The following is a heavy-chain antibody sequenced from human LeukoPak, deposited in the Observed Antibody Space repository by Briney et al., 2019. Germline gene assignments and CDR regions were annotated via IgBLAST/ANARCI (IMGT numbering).Heavy chain of an antibody. CDR1: GFTFSDYY. J-gene: IGHJ4*02. CDR3: ASDISGGIPNFDC. CDR2: ISSSGNTI. V-gene: IGHV3-11*01. D-gene: IGHD2-15*01. Sequence: PGGSLGLSCAASGFTFSDYYMSWIRQAPGKGLEWVSYISSSGNTIYYADSVKGRFTISRDNAKNSLFLQMNSLRAEDTAVYYCASDISGGIPNFDCWGQGTLVTVSS.